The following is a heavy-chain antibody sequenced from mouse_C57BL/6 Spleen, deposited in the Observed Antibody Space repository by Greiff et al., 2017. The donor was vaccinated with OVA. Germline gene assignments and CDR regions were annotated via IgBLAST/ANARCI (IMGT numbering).Heavy chain of an antibody. CDR3: ARGGSRKGYAMDY. Sequence: QVQLQQPGAELVRPGSSVKLSCKASGYTFTSYWMDWVKQRPGQGLEWIGNIYPSDSDTHYNQKFKDKATLTVDKSSSTAYMQLSSLTSEDSAGYYGARGGSRKGYAMDYWGQGTSVTVSS. CDR1: GYTFTSYW. CDR2: IYPSDSDT. D-gene: IGHD1-1*01. J-gene: IGHJ4*01. V-gene: IGHV1-61*01.